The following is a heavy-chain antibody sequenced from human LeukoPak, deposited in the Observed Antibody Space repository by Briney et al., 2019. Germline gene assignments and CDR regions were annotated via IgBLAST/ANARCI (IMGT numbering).Heavy chain of an antibody. J-gene: IGHJ6*03. V-gene: IGHV4-39*07. CDR2: IYYSGST. D-gene: IGHD6-6*01. Sequence: SETLSLTCTVSGGSISSSSYYWGWIRQPPGKGLEWIGSIYYSGSTYYNPSLKSRVTISVDTSKNQFSLKLSSVTAADTAVYYCARGEYSSPDNYYYYYYMDVWGKGTTVTVSS. CDR3: ARGEYSSPDNYYYYYYMDV. CDR1: GGSISSSSYY.